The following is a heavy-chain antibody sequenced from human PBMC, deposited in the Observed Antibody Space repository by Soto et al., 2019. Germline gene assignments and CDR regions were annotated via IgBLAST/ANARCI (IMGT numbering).Heavy chain of an antibody. CDR1: GFTFSNYA. V-gene: IGHV3-30-3*01. CDR3: ARDPVLSYDFWSGWYFYY. CDR2: ISYHGSNK. J-gene: IGHJ4*02. D-gene: IGHD3-3*01. Sequence: QVQLVESGGGVVQPGRSLRLSCAASGFTFSNYAMHWVSQAPGKGLEWVAVISYHGSNKYYADSVKGRFTISRDNSKNTLYLQMNSLRAEDTDVYYCARDPVLSYDFWSGWYFYYWGQGTLVTVSS.